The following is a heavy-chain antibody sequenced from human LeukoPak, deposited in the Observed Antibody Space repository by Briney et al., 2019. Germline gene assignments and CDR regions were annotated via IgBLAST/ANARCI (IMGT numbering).Heavy chain of an antibody. CDR1: GDSISTFY. CDR3: ASTLGGNDPSYYYYYGMDV. V-gene: IGHV4-59*08. CDR2: LYYSGNT. D-gene: IGHD1-1*01. J-gene: IGHJ6*02. Sequence: SETLSLTCTVSGDSISTFYWSLIRQPPGKGLEWIGYLYYSGNTNLNPSLKSRVTISVDTSKNQFSLKLSSVTAADTAVYYCASTLGGNDPSYYYYYGMDVWGQGTTVTVSS.